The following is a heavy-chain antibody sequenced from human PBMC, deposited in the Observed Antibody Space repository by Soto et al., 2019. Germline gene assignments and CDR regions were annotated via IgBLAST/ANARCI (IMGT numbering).Heavy chain of an antibody. V-gene: IGHV3-9*01. CDR3: AILGYCTNGVCYSGYAFDI. D-gene: IGHD2-8*01. J-gene: IGHJ3*02. Sequence: EVQLVESGGGLVQPGRSLRLSCAASGFTFDDYAMHWVRQAPGKGLEWVSGISWNSGSIGYADSVKGRFTISRDNAKNSLYLQMNSLRAEVTALYYCAILGYCTNGVCYSGYAFDIWGQGTMVTVSS. CDR1: GFTFDDYA. CDR2: ISWNSGSI.